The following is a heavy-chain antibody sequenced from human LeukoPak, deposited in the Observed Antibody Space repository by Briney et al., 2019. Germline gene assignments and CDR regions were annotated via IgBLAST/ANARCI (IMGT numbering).Heavy chain of an antibody. CDR1: GFTFSSYS. V-gene: IGHV3-21*01. CDR3: ARDNSPGYSYGYFDY. D-gene: IGHD5-18*01. J-gene: IGHJ4*02. Sequence: GGSLRLSCAASGFTFSSYSMNWVRQAPGKGLEWVSSISSSSSYIYYADSVKGRFTISRDNAKNSLYLQMNSLRAEDTAVYYCARDNSPGYSYGYFDYWGQGTLATVSS. CDR2: ISSSSSYI.